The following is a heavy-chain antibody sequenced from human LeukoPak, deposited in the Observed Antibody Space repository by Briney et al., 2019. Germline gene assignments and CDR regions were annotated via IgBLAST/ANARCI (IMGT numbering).Heavy chain of an antibody. CDR2: ISSSGSTI. J-gene: IGHJ6*03. V-gene: IGHV3-48*03. CDR1: GFTFSSYE. CDR3: AREFSTYFYGSGSTQEYYYYMDV. Sequence: GGSLRLSCAASGFTFSSYEMNWVRQAPGKGLEWVSYISSSGSTIYYADSVKGRFTISRDNAKNSLYLQMNSLRAEDTAVYYCAREFSTYFYGSGSTQEYYYYMDVWGKGTTVTVSS. D-gene: IGHD3-10*01.